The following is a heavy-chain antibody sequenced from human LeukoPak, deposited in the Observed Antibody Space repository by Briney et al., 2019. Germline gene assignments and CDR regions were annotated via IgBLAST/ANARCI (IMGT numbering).Heavy chain of an antibody. CDR3: ARGLTYHIADYFDY. CDR2: IIPILGIA. CDR1: GGTFSSYA. V-gene: IGHV1-69*04. J-gene: IGHJ4*02. Sequence: SVKVSCKASGGTFSSYAISWVRQAPGQGLEWMGRIIPILGIANYAQKFQGRVTITADKSTSTAYMELSSLRSEDTAVYYCARGLTYHIADYFDYWGQGTLVTVSS.